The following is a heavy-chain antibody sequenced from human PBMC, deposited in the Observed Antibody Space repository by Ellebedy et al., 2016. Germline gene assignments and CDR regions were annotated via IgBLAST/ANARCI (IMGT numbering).Heavy chain of an antibody. V-gene: IGHV1-3*01. CDR3: ARARPQDY. Sequence: ASVKVSXXASGYTFTSYAIHWVRQAPGQRLEWMGWINAGNGNTKYSQNFQGRVTITRDTSASTAYMELSSLRSDDTAVYYCARARPQDYWGQGTLVTVSS. CDR1: GYTFTSYA. J-gene: IGHJ4*02. CDR2: INAGNGNT.